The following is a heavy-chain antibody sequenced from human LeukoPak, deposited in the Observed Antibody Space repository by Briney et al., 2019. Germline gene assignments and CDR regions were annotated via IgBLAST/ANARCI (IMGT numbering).Heavy chain of an antibody. D-gene: IGHD5-24*01. CDR3: ARLRRDGYNLDY. Sequence: SETVSLTCNVSGGSISSYYWSWIRQPPGKGLEWIGYIYYSGSTNYNPSLKSRVTISVDTSKNQFSLKLSSVTAADTAVYYCARLRRDGYNLDYWGQGTLVTVSS. CDR1: GGSISSYY. V-gene: IGHV4-59*01. J-gene: IGHJ4*02. CDR2: IYYSGST.